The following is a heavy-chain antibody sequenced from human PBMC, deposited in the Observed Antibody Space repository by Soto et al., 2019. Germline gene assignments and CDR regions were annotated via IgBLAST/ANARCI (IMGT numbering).Heavy chain of an antibody. Sequence: QVQLVQSGAEVKKPGSSVTVSCKASGGTFSSYTISWVRQAPGQGLEWMGGIIPIFGTANYAQKFQGRVTITATESTSTAYMELSTLRSADTAVYYCAIRNLSFLQLSYFDLWCRGTLVTVSS. CDR1: GGTFSSYT. CDR3: AIRNLSFLQLSYFDL. CDR2: IIPIFGTA. D-gene: IGHD2-15*01. V-gene: IGHV1-69*12. J-gene: IGHJ2*01.